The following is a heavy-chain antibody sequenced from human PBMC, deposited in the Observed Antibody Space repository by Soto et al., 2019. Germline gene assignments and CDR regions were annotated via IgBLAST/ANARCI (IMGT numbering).Heavy chain of an antibody. D-gene: IGHD1-26*01. CDR3: ASSGSSIDPFDY. Sequence: EVKLVPSGAEVKMPGESLKISCKASGNSLTNYWIGWVRQMPGKGLEWMGIIYPGDSDTKYSPSFQGQVTISADKSIRTAYLQWSSLKASDTAMYYCASSGSSIDPFDYWGQGTQVTVSA. CDR2: IYPGDSDT. CDR1: GNSLTNYW. J-gene: IGHJ4*02. V-gene: IGHV5-51*01.